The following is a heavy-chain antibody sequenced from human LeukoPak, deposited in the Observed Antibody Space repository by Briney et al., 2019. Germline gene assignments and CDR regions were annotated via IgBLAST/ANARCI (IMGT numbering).Heavy chain of an antibody. Sequence: ASVKVSCKASGYTFTGYYMHWVRQAPGQGLEWMGWINPNSGGTNYAQKFQGRVTMTRDTSISTAYMELSRLRSDDTAVYHCARGGSSPGYYYYYMDVWGKGTTVTVSS. CDR3: ARGGSSPGYYYYYMDV. CDR1: GYTFTGYY. V-gene: IGHV1-2*02. J-gene: IGHJ6*03. D-gene: IGHD6-13*01. CDR2: INPNSGGT.